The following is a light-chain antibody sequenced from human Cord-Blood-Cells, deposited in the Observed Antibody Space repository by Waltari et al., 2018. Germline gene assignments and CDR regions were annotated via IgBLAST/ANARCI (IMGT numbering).Light chain of an antibody. J-gene: IGLJ1*01. CDR2: EVS. CDR1: SSDVGGYTY. V-gene: IGLV2-14*01. CDR3: SSYTSSSTYV. Sequence: QSALPQPASVSGSPGQSITISCTGTSSDVGGYTYVSWYQQHPGKAPKLMIYEVSNRPSGVSNRFSGSKSGKTASLTISGLQAEDDADYFCSSYTSSSTYVFGTGTKVTVL.